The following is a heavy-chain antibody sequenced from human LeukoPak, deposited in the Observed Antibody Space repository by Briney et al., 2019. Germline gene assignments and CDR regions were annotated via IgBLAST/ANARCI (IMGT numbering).Heavy chain of an antibody. CDR1: GFTFSSYS. Sequence: GGSLRLSCAASGFTFSSYSMNWVRQAPGKGLEWVSSISSSSSYIYYADSVKGRFTISRDNTKNSLYLQMNSLRAEDTAVYYCARSGWHHFFDYWGQGTLVTVSS. D-gene: IGHD6-19*01. CDR3: ARSGWHHFFDY. J-gene: IGHJ4*02. CDR2: ISSSSSYI. V-gene: IGHV3-21*01.